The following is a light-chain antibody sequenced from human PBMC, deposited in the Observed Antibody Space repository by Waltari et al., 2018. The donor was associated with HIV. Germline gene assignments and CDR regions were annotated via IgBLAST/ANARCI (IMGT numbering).Light chain of an antibody. Sequence: DIQLTQSPSFLSASVADRVTITCRASQDINNHLAWYQQKPGKAPKLLIFAASTLQSVVPSRFSGSASGTEFTLKISSLQPEDFATYYCQQLNIFPLTFGGGTKVDIK. CDR1: QDINNH. CDR3: QQLNIFPLT. CDR2: AAS. J-gene: IGKJ4*01. V-gene: IGKV1-9*01.